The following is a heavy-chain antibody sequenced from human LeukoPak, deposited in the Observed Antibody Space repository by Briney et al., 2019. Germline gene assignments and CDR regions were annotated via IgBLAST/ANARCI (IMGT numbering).Heavy chain of an antibody. D-gene: IGHD1-26*01. CDR3: ARGHSGSYWLIDY. CDR2: ISDDGSSK. V-gene: IGHV3-30-3*01. J-gene: IGHJ4*02. CDR1: VFTFRNHA. Sequence: GRSLRLSCAASVFTFRNHAIHWVRQAPGKGLEWVAVISDDGSSKYYADSVKGRFIISRDNSKNTLYLQMNSLRAEETAVYFCARGHSGSYWLIDYWGQGTLVIVSS.